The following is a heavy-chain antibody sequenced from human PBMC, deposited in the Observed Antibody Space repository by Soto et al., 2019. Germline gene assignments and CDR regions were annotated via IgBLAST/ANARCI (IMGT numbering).Heavy chain of an antibody. CDR2: IWYDGGSK. Sequence: QMQLVESGGGVVQPGKSLRLSSIASGVTFSNYGMHWVRQAPGKGLKWVAVIWYDGGSKFYADSVKGRFTISRDNSKNALFLQMPTLRADGTAVYYSASDEIKLARRPSYGTDVWGQGTTVIVSS. D-gene: IGHD1-1*01. V-gene: IGHV3-33*01. J-gene: IGHJ6*02. CDR1: GVTFSNYG. CDR3: ASDEIKLARRPSYGTDV.